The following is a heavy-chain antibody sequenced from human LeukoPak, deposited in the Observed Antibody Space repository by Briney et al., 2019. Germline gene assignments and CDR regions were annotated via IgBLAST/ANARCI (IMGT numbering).Heavy chain of an antibody. V-gene: IGHV4-4*07. J-gene: IGHJ6*02. CDR1: GDSISGYY. D-gene: IGHD5-12*01. CDR3: ARGLRRVATMTYYFYGLDV. Sequence: PSETLSLTCSVSGDSISGYYWGWIRQPAGKGLEWIGRVYSSGTTNYNPSLQSRVTMSVDTSKRQFSLKLTSVTAADTAVYYCARGLRRVATMTYYFYGLDVWGQGTTVTVSS. CDR2: VYSSGTT.